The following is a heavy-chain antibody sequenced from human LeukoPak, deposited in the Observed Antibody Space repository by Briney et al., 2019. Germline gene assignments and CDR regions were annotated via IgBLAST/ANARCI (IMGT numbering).Heavy chain of an antibody. CDR3: AQGYSSGWYPY. V-gene: IGHV3-23*01. D-gene: IGHD6-19*01. CDR2: ISVNGETT. CDR1: GFSVSSFG. J-gene: IGHJ4*02. Sequence: PGGSLRLSCAVSGFSVSSFGMSWVRQAPGKGLEWVSAISVNGETTWYADSVKGRFITSRDNSKNTLYLQLSSLRAEDTAVYYCAQGYSSGWYPYWGQGSLVSVSS.